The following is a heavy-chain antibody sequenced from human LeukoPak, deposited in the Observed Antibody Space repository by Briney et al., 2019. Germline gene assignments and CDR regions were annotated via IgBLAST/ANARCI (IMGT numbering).Heavy chain of an antibody. V-gene: IGHV4-34*01. CDR2: INHSGST. J-gene: IGHJ4*02. CDR3: ARLNVSRYYFDY. CDR1: GGSFSGYY. Sequence: SETLSLTCAVYGGSFSGYYWSWIRQPPVKGLEWIGEINHSGSTNYNPSLKSRVTISVDTSKNQFSLKLSSVTAADTAVYYCARLNVSRYYFDYWGQGTLVTVSS. D-gene: IGHD1-1*01.